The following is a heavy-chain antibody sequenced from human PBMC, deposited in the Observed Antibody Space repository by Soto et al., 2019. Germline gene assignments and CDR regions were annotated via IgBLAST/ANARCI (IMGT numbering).Heavy chain of an antibody. CDR1: GGSISNSNW. J-gene: IGHJ3*02. D-gene: IGHD2-21*01. Sequence: QVQLQESGPGLVKPSGTLSLTCAVSGGSISNSNWWSWVRQPPGKGLGWIGEIYHSGSTNYNPSLKSRVDISVDKSNHQFSLKLSSVTAADTAVYYCASPYSRGAFYIWGQGTMVTVSS. CDR3: ASPYSRGAFYI. CDR2: IYHSGST. V-gene: IGHV4-4*02.